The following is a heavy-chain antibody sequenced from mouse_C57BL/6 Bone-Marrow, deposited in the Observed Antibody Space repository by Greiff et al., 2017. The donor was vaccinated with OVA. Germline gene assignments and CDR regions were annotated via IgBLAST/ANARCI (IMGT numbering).Heavy chain of an antibody. D-gene: IGHD1-1*01. V-gene: IGHV1-9*01. CDR3: ARRPFYYYGSSYGAMDY. J-gene: IGHJ4*01. CDR2: ILPGSGST. Sequence: VMLVESGAELMKPGASVKLSCKATGYTFTGYWIEWVKQRPGHGLEWIGEILPGSGSTNYNEKFKGKATFTADTSSNTAYMQLSSLTTEDSAIYYCARRPFYYYGSSYGAMDYWGQGTSVTVSS. CDR1: GYTFTGYW.